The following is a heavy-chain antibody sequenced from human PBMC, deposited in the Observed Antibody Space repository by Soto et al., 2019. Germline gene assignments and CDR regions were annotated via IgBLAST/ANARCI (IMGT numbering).Heavy chain of an antibody. CDR3: ARDRIGGATGGGDAFDI. CDR1: GYTFSNFA. CDR2: ISAYNGNT. V-gene: IGHV1-18*01. J-gene: IGHJ3*02. Sequence: ASVKVSCKASGYTFSNFAMHWVRQAPGQRLEWMGWISAYNGNTNYAQKLQGRVTMTTDTSTSTAYMELRSLRSDDTAVYYCARDRIGGATGGGDAFDIWGQGTMVTVSS. D-gene: IGHD1-26*01.